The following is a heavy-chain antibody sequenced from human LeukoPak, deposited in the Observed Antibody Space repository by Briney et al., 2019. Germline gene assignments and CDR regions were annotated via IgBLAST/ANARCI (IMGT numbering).Heavy chain of an antibody. CDR3: ARSYRDYGGNLAY. J-gene: IGHJ4*02. CDR1: GYTFTAYY. Sequence: ASVKVSCKASGYTFTAYYMHWVRQAPGQGLEWMGRINPNSGGTNYAQKFRGRVTMTRDTSISTAYMELSRLTSDDTAVYYCARSYRDYGGNLAYWGQGTLVTVSS. CDR2: INPNSGGT. V-gene: IGHV1-2*06. D-gene: IGHD4-23*01.